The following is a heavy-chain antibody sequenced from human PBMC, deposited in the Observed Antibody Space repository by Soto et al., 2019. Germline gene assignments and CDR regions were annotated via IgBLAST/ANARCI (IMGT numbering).Heavy chain of an antibody. CDR3: AKVRGHYYYGMDV. CDR2: ISTSSSYI. V-gene: IGHV3-21*04. J-gene: IGHJ6*02. CDR1: GFTFSTYS. Sequence: GGSLRLSCAASGFTFSTYSMNWVRQAPGKGLEWVSSISTSSSYIYYAGSLKGRFTISRDISKNTLYLQMNSLRAEDTAVYYCAKVRGHYYYGMDVWGQGTTVTVSS.